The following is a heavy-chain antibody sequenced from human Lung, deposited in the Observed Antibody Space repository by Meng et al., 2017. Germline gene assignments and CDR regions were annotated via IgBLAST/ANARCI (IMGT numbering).Heavy chain of an antibody. D-gene: IGHD4-17*01. Sequence: QVQLVQSGAEGKKPGASLKVSCKASGYTFTSYYMHWVRQAPGQGLEWMGIIDPSGGSTDYAQKFQGRVTVTGDTSTSTVYMDLSSLRSEDTAVYYCTISDYGNFDYWGQGTLVTVSS. CDR1: GYTFTSYY. CDR3: TISDYGNFDY. J-gene: IGHJ4*02. CDR2: IDPSGGST. V-gene: IGHV1-46*03.